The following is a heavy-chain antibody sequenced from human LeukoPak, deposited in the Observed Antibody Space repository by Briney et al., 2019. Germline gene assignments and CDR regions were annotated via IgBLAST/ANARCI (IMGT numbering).Heavy chain of an antibody. Sequence: GGSLRLSCAASGFTFSSYAMSWVRQAPGKGLEWVSAISGSGGSTYYADSVKGRFTISRDNSKNTLYLQMNSLRAEDTAVYYCAIPPPFILGRVGGGDERIDYWGQGTLVTVSS. CDR3: AIPPPFILGRVGGGDERIDY. CDR2: ISGSGGST. J-gene: IGHJ4*02. CDR1: GFTFSSYA. V-gene: IGHV3-23*01. D-gene: IGHD2-21*02.